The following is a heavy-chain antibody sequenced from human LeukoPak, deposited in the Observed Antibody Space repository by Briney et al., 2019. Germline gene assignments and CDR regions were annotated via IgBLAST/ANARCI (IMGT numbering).Heavy chain of an antibody. V-gene: IGHV4-59*01. Sequence: SETPSLTCTVSGGSISSYYWSWIRQPPGKGLEWIGYIYYSGSTNYNPSLKSRVTISVDTSKNQFSLKLSSVTAADTAVYYCAREAARRGYSGYDISFDYWGQGTLVTVSS. CDR1: GGSISSYY. D-gene: IGHD5-12*01. J-gene: IGHJ4*02. CDR2: IYYSGST. CDR3: AREAARRGYSGYDISFDY.